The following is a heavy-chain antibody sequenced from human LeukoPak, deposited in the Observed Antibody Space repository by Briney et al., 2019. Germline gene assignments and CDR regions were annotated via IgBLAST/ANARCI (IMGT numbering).Heavy chain of an antibody. CDR3: SREGTYYFTWFDP. CDR1: GGSISSYY. CDR2: ISYSGST. J-gene: IGHJ5*02. D-gene: IGHD2/OR15-2a*01. V-gene: IGHV4-59*01. Sequence: SETLSLTCSVSGGSISSYYWNWIRQPPGKGLEWIGYISYSGSTNYNPSLQSRVTISVDTSKNQFSLKLRSVTAADTAVYYCSREGTYYFTWFDPLGPGT.